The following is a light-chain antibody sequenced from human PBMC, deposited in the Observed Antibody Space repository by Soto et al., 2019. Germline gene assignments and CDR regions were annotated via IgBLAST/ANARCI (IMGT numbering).Light chain of an antibody. CDR2: GAT. Sequence: ETVLTQSPGTLSLSPGERATLSCRASRKVYGDFVSWYQQRPGQAPRLLIHGATTRASDIPDRFSGSGSGTDFTLTITRLAPDDFAVYFCHQYGNSPLTFGPGTKLDF. CDR1: RKVYGDF. CDR3: HQYGNSPLT. V-gene: IGKV3-20*01. J-gene: IGKJ3*01.